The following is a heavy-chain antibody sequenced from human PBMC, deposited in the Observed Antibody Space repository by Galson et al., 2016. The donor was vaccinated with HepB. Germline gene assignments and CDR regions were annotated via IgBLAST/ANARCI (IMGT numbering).Heavy chain of an antibody. CDR1: GYTLSELS. V-gene: IGHV1-24*01. CDR3: AEKRDYDFWSGYEK. J-gene: IGHJ4*02. CDR2: FDPEDGET. D-gene: IGHD3-3*01. Sequence: CQVSGYTLSELSMHWVRQAPGKGLEWMGGFDPEDGETIYAQKFQGRVTMTEDTSTDTAYMELSSLRSEDTAVYYCAEKRDYDFWSGYEKWGQGTLVTVSS.